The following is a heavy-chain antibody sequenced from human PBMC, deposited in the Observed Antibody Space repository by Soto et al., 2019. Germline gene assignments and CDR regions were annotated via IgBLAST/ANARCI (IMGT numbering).Heavy chain of an antibody. Sequence: SETLSLTCTVSGGSISSGGYYWSWIRQHPGKGLEWIGYIYYSGSSYYNPSLKSRVTISVDTSKNQFSLKLSSVTAADTAVYYCARDPPVLKHAFDIWGQGTMVTVSS. CDR3: ARDPPVLKHAFDI. D-gene: IGHD3-10*01. V-gene: IGHV4-31*03. CDR2: IYYSGSS. J-gene: IGHJ3*02. CDR1: GGSISSGGYY.